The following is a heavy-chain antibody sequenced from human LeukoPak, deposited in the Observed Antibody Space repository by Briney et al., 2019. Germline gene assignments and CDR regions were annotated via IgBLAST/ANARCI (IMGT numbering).Heavy chain of an antibody. CDR1: GFTFSSYA. V-gene: IGHV3-30-3*02. CDR2: ISYDGSNK. D-gene: IGHD5-18*01. Sequence: GGSLRLSCAASGFTFSSYAMHWVRQAPGKGLEWVAVISYDGSNKYYADSVKGRFTISRDNSKNTLYLQMNSLRAEDTAVYYCAKRRGYSYGVFDYWGQGTLITVSS. J-gene: IGHJ4*02. CDR3: AKRRGYSYGVFDY.